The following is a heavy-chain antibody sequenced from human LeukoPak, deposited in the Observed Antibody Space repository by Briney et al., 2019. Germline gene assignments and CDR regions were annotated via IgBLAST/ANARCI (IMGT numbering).Heavy chain of an antibody. J-gene: IGHJ1*01. CDR2: VSGGGETT. CDR3: ARSTTSYCSSTSGDH. V-gene: IGHV3-23*01. D-gene: IGHD2-2*01. Sequence: PGGSLRLSCAVSGFTFSSYSMNWVRQAPGKGLEWVSAVSGGGETTYYADSVKGRFTIFRDNSKNTLYLQMNSLRAEDTAVYYCARSTTSYCSSTSGDHWGQGTLVTVSS. CDR1: GFTFSSYS.